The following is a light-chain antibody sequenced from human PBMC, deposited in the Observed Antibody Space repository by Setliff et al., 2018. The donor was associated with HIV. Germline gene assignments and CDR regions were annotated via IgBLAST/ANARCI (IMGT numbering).Light chain of an antibody. V-gene: IGLV2-14*03. CDR2: DVI. CDR1: SSDIGTYDR. Sequence: QSVLTQPASVSGTPGQSITISCTGSSSDIGTYDRVSWYQQRPDGGPRLIIYDVIHRPSGVPHRFSGSKSGNTASLTISGLQTEDEADYYCMSYLSTNSYGVGTGTKV. J-gene: IGLJ1*01. CDR3: MSYLSTNSYG.